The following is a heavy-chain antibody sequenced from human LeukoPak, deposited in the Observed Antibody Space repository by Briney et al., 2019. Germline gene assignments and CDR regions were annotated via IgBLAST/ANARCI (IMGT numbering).Heavy chain of an antibody. CDR3: ARESEQQPYNWFDP. D-gene: IGHD6-13*01. CDR1: GFTFDDYG. Sequence: GGSLRLSCAASGFTFDDYGMSWVRQAPGKGLEWVSSISSSSSYIYYADSVKGRFTISRDNAKNSLYLQMNSLRAEDTAVYYCARESEQQPYNWFDPWGQGTLVTVSS. CDR2: ISSSSSYI. J-gene: IGHJ5*02. V-gene: IGHV3-21*01.